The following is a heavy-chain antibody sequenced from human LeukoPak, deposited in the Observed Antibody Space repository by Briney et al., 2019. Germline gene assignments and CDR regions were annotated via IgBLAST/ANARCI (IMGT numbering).Heavy chain of an antibody. Sequence: PGGSLRLSCAASGFTVSSSYMNWVRQAPGKGLEWVAVISYDGSNKYYADSVKGRFTISRDNAKNSLYLQMNSLRAEDTAVYYCARGYDYGDGGQGTLVTVSS. CDR1: GFTVSSSY. D-gene: IGHD4-17*01. V-gene: IGHV3-30*03. CDR3: ARGYDYGD. CDR2: ISYDGSNK. J-gene: IGHJ4*02.